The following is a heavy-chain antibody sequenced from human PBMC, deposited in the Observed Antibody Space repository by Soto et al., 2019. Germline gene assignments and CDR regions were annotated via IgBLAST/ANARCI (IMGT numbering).Heavy chain of an antibody. CDR3: ARGTDRGKFDY. CDR2: INAGNGNT. D-gene: IGHD1-1*01. V-gene: IGHV1-3*01. CDR1: GYTFTSYA. Sequence: ASVKVSCKASGYTFTSYAMHWVRQAPGQRLEWMGWINAGNGNTKYSQKFQGRVTITRDTSASTAYMELSSLRSEGTAVYYCARGTDRGKFDYWGQGTLVTVSS. J-gene: IGHJ4*02.